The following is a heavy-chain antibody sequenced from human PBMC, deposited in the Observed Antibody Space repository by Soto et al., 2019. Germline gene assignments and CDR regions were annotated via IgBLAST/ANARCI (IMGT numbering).Heavy chain of an antibody. V-gene: IGHV1-18*01. Sequence: SVKVSCKASGYTFSTSGISWVRQAPGQGLEWVGWIRPDNGNTKSAQRLQGRVTLTTDTSASTAYMELRSLTSDDTAMYYCARDTESNRYNDWGQGTLVTVSS. J-gene: IGHJ1*01. CDR1: GYTFSTSG. CDR3: ARDTESNRYND. CDR2: IRPDNGNT. D-gene: IGHD1-20*01.